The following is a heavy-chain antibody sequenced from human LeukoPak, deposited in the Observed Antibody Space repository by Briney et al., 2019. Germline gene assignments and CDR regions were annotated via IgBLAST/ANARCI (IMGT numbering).Heavy chain of an antibody. CDR1: GFSFEAYG. J-gene: IGHJ4*02. CDR2: ITWNSDDM. D-gene: IGHD1-1*01. Sequence: GGSLRLSCAASGFSFEAYGMYWVRQAPGKGLAWVSGITWNSDDMAYADSVKGRFTISRDNAKNCLYLQMNSLTVEDTALYYCTRVTSWRTGFDYWGQGTLVTVSS. CDR3: TRVTSWRTGFDY. V-gene: IGHV3-9*01.